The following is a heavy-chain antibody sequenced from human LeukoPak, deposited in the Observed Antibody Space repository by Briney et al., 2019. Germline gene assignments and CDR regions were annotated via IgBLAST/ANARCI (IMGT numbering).Heavy chain of an antibody. D-gene: IGHD3-10*01. V-gene: IGHV4-59*08. J-gene: IGHJ5*02. CDR3: ARQRFGESRVFFDT. CDR1: GGSVSKYY. CDR2: LYYSAST. Sequence: SETLTLTCSVSGGSVSKYYWSWIRQPPGKGLEWIGYLYYSASTDYNPSLKGRAAISVDTSKRQISLKLTSVTAADTAVYYCARQRFGESRVFFDTWGQGKLVTVSS.